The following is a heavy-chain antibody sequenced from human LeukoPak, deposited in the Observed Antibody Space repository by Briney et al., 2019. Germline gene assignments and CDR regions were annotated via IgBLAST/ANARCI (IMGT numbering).Heavy chain of an antibody. CDR3: ARAGSDYGDYPDYYYGMDV. V-gene: IGHV4-4*07. J-gene: IGHJ6*02. CDR2: IYTSGST. Sequence: PSETLSLTCTVSGGSISSYYRSWIRQPAGKGLEWIGRIYTSGSTNYNPSLKSRVTMSVDTSKNQFSLKLSSVTAADTAVYYCARAGSDYGDYPDYYYGMDVWGQGTTVTVSS. CDR1: GGSISSYY. D-gene: IGHD4-17*01.